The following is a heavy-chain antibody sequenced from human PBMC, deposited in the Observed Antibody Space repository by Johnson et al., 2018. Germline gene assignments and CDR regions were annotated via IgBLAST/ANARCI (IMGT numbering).Heavy chain of an antibody. Sequence: EVQLVESGGGLVQPGRSLRLSCAASGFTFDDYAMHWVRQAPGKGLEWVSGISWNSGSIGYADSVKGRFTISRDNAKDSLYLQRNSLRAEDTALYYCAKGPYYDFWCGYFFSWGQGTLVTVSS. CDR2: ISWNSGSI. V-gene: IGHV3-9*01. J-gene: IGHJ5*02. CDR1: GFTFDDYA. CDR3: AKGPYYDFWCGYFFS. D-gene: IGHD3-3*01.